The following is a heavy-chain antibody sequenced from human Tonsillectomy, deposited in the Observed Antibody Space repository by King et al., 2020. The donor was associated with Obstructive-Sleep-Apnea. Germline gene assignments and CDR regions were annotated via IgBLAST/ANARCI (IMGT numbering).Heavy chain of an antibody. CDR1: GFTFSSYG. CDR3: AKDLNDYGDYAGGMDV. V-gene: IGHV3-30*18. D-gene: IGHD4-17*01. J-gene: IGHJ6*02. Sequence: HVQLVESGGGVVQPGRSLRLSCAVFGFTFSSYGIHWVRQAPGKGLEWVAVLSYDGRNKYYADSVKGRFTISRDNSKNTLYLQMNSLRAEDTAVYYCAKDLNDYGDYAGGMDVWGQGTTVTVSS. CDR2: LSYDGRNK.